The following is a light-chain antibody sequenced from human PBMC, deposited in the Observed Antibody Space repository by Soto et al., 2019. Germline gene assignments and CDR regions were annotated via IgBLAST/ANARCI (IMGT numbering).Light chain of an antibody. CDR3: QSHDSSLSAVV. Sequence: QSALTQPPSVSGAPGQTVTISCTGSISNIGAGFDVHWYHQLPGTAPKLLIYGNSKRPSGVPDRFSGSKSGTSASLAITGLQAEDEGDYYCQSHDSSLSAVVFGGGTKLTVL. J-gene: IGLJ2*01. CDR2: GNS. CDR1: ISNIGAGFD. V-gene: IGLV1-40*01.